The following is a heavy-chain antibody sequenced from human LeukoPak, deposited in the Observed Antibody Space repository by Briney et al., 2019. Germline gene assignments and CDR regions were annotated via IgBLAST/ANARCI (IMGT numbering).Heavy chain of an antibody. CDR1: GYTLTGNS. Sequence: ASVKVSCKASGYTLTGNSMHWVRQAPGQGLEWMVWINGKSGDTKYAKKFQGRVTMTRDSSTSTVYMELSSLKSDDTALYYCARKVVGATHPLDYWGQGTLVTVSS. D-gene: IGHD1-26*01. CDR3: ARKVVGATHPLDY. J-gene: IGHJ4*02. CDR2: INGKSGDT. V-gene: IGHV1-2*02.